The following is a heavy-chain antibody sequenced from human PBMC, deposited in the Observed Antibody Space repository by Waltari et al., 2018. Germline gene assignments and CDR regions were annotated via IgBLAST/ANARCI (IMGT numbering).Heavy chain of an antibody. CDR1: GYSFTSYW. Sequence: EVQLVQSGAEVKKPGESLKISCKGSGYSFTSYWIGWVRQMPGKGLEWMGIIYPGYSDTRYTPSFQGQVTISADKSISTAYLQWSSLKASDTAMYYCARHWSIVYSSSSGAFDIWGQGTMVTVSS. CDR3: ARHWSIVYSSSSGAFDI. J-gene: IGHJ3*02. V-gene: IGHV5-51*01. CDR2: IYPGYSDT. D-gene: IGHD6-6*01.